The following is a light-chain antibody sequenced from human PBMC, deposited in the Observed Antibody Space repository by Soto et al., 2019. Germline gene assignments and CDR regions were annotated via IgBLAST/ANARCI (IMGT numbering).Light chain of an antibody. Sequence: DIQMTQSPSTLSASVGDRVTITCRASQSISSWLAWYQQKPGKAPKLLIYKASSLESGVPSRFSGSGSGTEFTLTISSLQPDVFATYYCQQYNSIRGTFGQGTKVEIK. CDR1: QSISSW. V-gene: IGKV1-5*03. CDR2: KAS. J-gene: IGKJ1*01. CDR3: QQYNSIRGT.